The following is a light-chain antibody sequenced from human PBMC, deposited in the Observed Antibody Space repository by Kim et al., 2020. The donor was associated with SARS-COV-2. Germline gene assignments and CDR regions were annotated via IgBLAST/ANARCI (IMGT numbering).Light chain of an antibody. J-gene: IGLJ2*01. CDR1: SSDVGGYNS. CDR3: SSYTNTRILI. V-gene: IGLV2-14*03. Sequence: QSALTQPASVSGSPGQSITISCTGTSSDVGGYNSVSWYQQHPGKVPKLMIYDVRDRPSGVSNRFSGSKSGNTASLTISGLQAEDEAYYYCSSYTNTRILIFGGGTQLTVL. CDR2: DVR.